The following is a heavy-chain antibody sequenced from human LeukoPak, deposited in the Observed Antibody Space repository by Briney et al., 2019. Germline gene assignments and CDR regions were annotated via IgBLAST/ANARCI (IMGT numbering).Heavy chain of an antibody. CDR1: GFTFRIYA. Sequence: PGGSLRLSCAGSGFTFRIYAMSWVRQAPGKGLEWMAIISYDGSNKDCADSVKGRFTISRDNSKNTLYLQVNGLRTEDTAVYYCARRMGATPVGNAFDIWGQGTMVTVSS. D-gene: IGHD1-26*01. J-gene: IGHJ3*02. CDR2: ISYDGSNK. V-gene: IGHV3-30-3*01. CDR3: ARRMGATPVGNAFDI.